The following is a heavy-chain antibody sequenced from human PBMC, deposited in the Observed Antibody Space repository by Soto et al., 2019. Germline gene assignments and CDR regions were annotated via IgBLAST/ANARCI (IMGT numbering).Heavy chain of an antibody. CDR3: ARDPRSITGTTSSEDFQH. V-gene: IGHV1-69*13. J-gene: IGHJ1*01. CDR1: GGTFSGYA. D-gene: IGHD1-20*01. CDR2: IIPILGIT. Sequence: SVKVSCKASGGTFSGYAISWVRQAPGQGXEWMGGIIPILGITNYAQKFQGRITIAADESTGTAYLDLRSLRSEDTAVYYCARDPRSITGTTSSEDFQHWGQGTLVTVSS.